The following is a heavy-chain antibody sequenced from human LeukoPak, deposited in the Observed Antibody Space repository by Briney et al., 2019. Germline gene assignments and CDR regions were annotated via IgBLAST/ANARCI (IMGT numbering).Heavy chain of an antibody. D-gene: IGHD2-2*01. CDR3: ARESSHCSSTSCFLFDP. CDR2: INEYGST. CDR1: GGSFSGYY. J-gene: IGHJ5*02. Sequence: SETLSLTCGVYGGSFSGYYWTWIRQTPGKGLEWIGEINEYGSTKYNPSLKSRVTMSVDTSKNQFSLKLSSVTAADTAMYFCARESSHCSSTSCFLFDPWGQGTLVTVSS. V-gene: IGHV4-34*01.